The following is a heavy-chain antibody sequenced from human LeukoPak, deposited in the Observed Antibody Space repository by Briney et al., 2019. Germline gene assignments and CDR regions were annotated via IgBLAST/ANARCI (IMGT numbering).Heavy chain of an antibody. Sequence: PSQTLSLTCTVSGGSISSRNYYWSWIRQPPGKGLEWIGEINHSGSTNYNPSLKSRVTISVDTSKNQFSLKLSSVTAADTAVYYCARGQVVTGFDYWGQGTLVTVSS. CDR2: INHSGST. CDR3: ARGQVVTGFDY. CDR1: GGSISSRNYY. J-gene: IGHJ4*02. D-gene: IGHD2-21*02. V-gene: IGHV4-39*07.